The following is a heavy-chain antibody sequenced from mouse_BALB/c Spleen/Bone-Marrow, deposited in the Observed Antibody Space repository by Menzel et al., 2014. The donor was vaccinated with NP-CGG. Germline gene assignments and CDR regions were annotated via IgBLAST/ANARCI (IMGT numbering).Heavy chain of an antibody. CDR3: APYYGNYGFAY. V-gene: IGHV14-1*02. J-gene: IGHJ3*01. CDR2: IDPENGYT. Sequence: EVNVVESGAELVRPGALVKLSCKGSGFNIKDYYMHWVKQGPEQGLEWIGWIDPENGYTIFDPKFQGKASITADTSSNTAYLQLSSLTSEDTAVYYCAPYYGNYGFAYWGQGTLVTVSA. CDR1: GFNIKDYY. D-gene: IGHD2-10*01.